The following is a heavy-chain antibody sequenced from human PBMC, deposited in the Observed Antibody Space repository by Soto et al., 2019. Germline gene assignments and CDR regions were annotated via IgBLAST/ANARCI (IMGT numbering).Heavy chain of an antibody. D-gene: IGHD3-3*01. CDR3: ARVALFGVVITVDP. CDR2: IYHSGST. J-gene: IGHJ5*02. CDR1: GGSISSGDYY. V-gene: IGHV4-61*08. Sequence: SETLSLTCTVSGGSISSGDYYWSWIRQPPGKGLEWIGYIYHSGSTNYNPSLKSRVTISVDKSKNQFSLKLSSVTAADTAVYYCARVALFGVVITVDPWGQGTLVTVSS.